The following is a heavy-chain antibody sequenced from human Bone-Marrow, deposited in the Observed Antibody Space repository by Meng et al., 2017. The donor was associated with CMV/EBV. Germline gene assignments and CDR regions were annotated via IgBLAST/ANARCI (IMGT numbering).Heavy chain of an antibody. CDR3: AKDHYDSSGRAVDA. V-gene: IGHV3-30*18. CDR1: GSTFSSDG. CDR2: ISYDGSSE. D-gene: IGHD3-22*01. Sequence: TSGSTFSSDGMHWVRKAPGKGLEWVAVISYDGSSEHYADSVKGRFTISRDFSKDTLYLQMNSLRAEDTAVYYCAKDHYDSSGRAVDAWGQGSLVTVSS. J-gene: IGHJ5*02.